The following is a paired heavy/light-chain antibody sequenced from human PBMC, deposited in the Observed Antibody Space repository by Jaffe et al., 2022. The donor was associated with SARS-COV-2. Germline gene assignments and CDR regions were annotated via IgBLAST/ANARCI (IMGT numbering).Light chain of an antibody. CDR1: QNIDTW. J-gene: IGKJ1*01. CDR2: RAS. Sequence: DIQMTQSPSTLSASVGDVVTITCRASQNIDTWLAWFQQKPGKAPNLLIYRASNLEYGVPSRFSGSASGTEFTLTISSVQPEDFATYYCQHYYYHSWTFGQGTKVDIK. V-gene: IGKV1-5*03. CDR3: QHYYYHSWT.
Heavy chain of an antibody. CDR3: ANYYKGLGGRGF. CDR2: MDYGGGA. CDR1: GDSVTNAAFH. V-gene: IGHV4-30-4*08. Sequence: QVQLQESGPGLVKPSGTLSLTCTVSGDSVTNAAFHWGWVRQPPGKGLEWIGYMDYGGGAYSNPSLGGRLILSFDPSKNQFSLKLTSVAASDTAVYYCANYYKGLGGRGFWGQGTLVTVSS. J-gene: IGHJ4*02. D-gene: IGHD1-26*01.